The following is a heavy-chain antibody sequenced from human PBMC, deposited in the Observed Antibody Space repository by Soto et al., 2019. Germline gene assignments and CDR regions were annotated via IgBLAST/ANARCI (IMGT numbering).Heavy chain of an antibody. CDR1: GFTFTKYS. D-gene: IGHD2-15*01. Sequence: GGSLRLSCVTSGFTFTKYSMDWVRQAPGKGLEWVSYISYSGETKYYADSLKGRYAISRDDAKNSVYLQMNSLRDEDTAFYYCVRGVVVVVGSTAENFDHWGQGTLVTVSS. CDR2: ISYSGETK. CDR3: VRGVVVVVGSTAENFDH. V-gene: IGHV3-48*02. J-gene: IGHJ4*02.